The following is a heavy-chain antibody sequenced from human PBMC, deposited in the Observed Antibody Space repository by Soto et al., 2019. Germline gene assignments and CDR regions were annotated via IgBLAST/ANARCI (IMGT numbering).Heavy chain of an antibody. Sequence: GGSLRLSCAASGFTFSSYAMSWVRQAPGKGLEWVSAISGSGGSTYYADSVKGRFTISRDNSKNTLYLQMNSLRAEDTAVYYCAKVRLPGVYYYYYGMDVWGQGTTVTVSS. D-gene: IGHD5-12*01. J-gene: IGHJ6*02. CDR1: GFTFSSYA. CDR2: ISGSGGST. V-gene: IGHV3-23*01. CDR3: AKVRLPGVYYYYYGMDV.